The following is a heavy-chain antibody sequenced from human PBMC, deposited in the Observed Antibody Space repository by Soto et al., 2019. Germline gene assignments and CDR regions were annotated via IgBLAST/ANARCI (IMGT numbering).Heavy chain of an antibody. CDR2: INHSGST. Sequence: PSETLSLTCAVYGGSFSGYYWSWIRQPPGKGLEWIGEINHSGSTNYNPSLKSRVTISVDTSKNQFSLKLSSVTAADTAVYYCARGGGVDIVATIYHYWGQGTLVTVSS. CDR3: ARGGGVDIVATIYHY. J-gene: IGHJ4*02. CDR1: GGSFSGYY. V-gene: IGHV4-34*01. D-gene: IGHD5-12*01.